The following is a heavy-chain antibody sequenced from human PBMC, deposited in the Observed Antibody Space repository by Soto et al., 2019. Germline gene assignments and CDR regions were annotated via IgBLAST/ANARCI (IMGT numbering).Heavy chain of an antibody. J-gene: IGHJ4*02. CDR1: GGSISSYY. CDR2: MYYSGST. D-gene: IGHD6-19*01. V-gene: IGHV4-59*01. Sequence: SETLSLTCNVSGGSISSYYWSWIRQPPGKGLEWIGYMYYSGSTNYNPSLKSRVIISVDTSKNQVSLKLSSVTAADTAVYYCARECRSSGWFEYWGQGTLVTVSS. CDR3: ARECRSSGWFEY.